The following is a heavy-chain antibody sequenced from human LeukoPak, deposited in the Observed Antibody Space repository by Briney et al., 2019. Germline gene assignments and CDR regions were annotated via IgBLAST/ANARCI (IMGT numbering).Heavy chain of an antibody. CDR1: GFTFSSYN. V-gene: IGHV3-21*01. J-gene: IGHJ6*02. CDR3: ARDKIAAAGTDYYYGMDV. Sequence: GGSLRLSCAASGFTFSSYNMNWVRQAPGKGLAWVSSISSSSSYIYYADSVKGRFTISRDNAKNSLYLQMNSLRAEDTAVYYCARDKIAAAGTDYYYGMDVWGQGTTVTVSS. CDR2: ISSSSSYI. D-gene: IGHD6-13*01.